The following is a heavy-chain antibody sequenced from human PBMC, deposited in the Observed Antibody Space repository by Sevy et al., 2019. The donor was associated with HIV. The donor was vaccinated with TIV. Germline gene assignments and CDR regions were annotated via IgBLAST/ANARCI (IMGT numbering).Heavy chain of an antibody. Sequence: GGSLRLSCTASGFTFSNFGIHWVRQAPGKGLQWVALMWYDGNNKYYADSVKGRFTISRDSSKNTVYLQMNNLRAEDTAMYYCARGPSLIVAAAAGYLDYWGQGTLVTVSS. CDR3: ARGPSLIVAAAAGYLDY. J-gene: IGHJ4*02. CDR2: MWYDGNNK. V-gene: IGHV3-33*01. D-gene: IGHD2-21*01. CDR1: GFTFSNFG.